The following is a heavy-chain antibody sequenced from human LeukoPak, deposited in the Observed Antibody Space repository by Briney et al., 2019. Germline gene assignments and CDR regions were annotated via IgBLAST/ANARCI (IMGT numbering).Heavy chain of an antibody. CDR2: VTYETT. J-gene: IGHJ5*02. Sequence: SETLSLTCSLSGDALSTYYWNWVRQTPGKGLEWIGHVTYETTAYNPSLKSRVTISLDTSKNEFSLQLRSVTAADTAVYFCARDQRHSYGKYFGPWSQGILVSVSS. CDR1: GDALSTYY. CDR3: ARDQRHSYGKYFGP. V-gene: IGHV4-4*08. D-gene: IGHD5-18*01.